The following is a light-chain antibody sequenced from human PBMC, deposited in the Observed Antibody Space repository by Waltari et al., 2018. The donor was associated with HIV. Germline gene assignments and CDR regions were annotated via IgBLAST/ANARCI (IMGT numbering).Light chain of an antibody. CDR2: DNN. CDR1: SSNIANTF. J-gene: IGLJ2*01. V-gene: IGLV1-51*01. Sequence: QSVFTQPPSVSAAPRQKVTISCSGSSSNIANTFLYWSQQLPGTAPKLLIYDNNKRPSGIPDRFSGSKSGTSATLGITGLQTGDEADYYCGTWDSSLSAVVFGGGTKVTVL. CDR3: GTWDSSLSAVV.